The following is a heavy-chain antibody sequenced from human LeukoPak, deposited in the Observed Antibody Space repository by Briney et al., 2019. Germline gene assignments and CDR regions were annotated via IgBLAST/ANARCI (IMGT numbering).Heavy chain of an antibody. J-gene: IGHJ5*02. CDR3: ARYDNKGTTGTTNWFDP. CDR1: GFTFSSNA. Sequence: GGSLRLSCAASGFTFSSNAMHWVRQAPGKGLEWVAVISYDGSNKYYADSVKGRFTISRDNSKNTLYLQMNSLRAEDTAVYYCARYDNKGTTGTTNWFDPWGQGTLVTVSS. CDR2: ISYDGSNK. D-gene: IGHD4-17*01. V-gene: IGHV3-30-3*01.